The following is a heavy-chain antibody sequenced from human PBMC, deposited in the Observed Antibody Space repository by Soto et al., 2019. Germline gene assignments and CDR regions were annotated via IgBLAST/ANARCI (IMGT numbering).Heavy chain of an antibody. J-gene: IGHJ6*02. D-gene: IGHD1-26*01. Sequence: PSETLSLTCAVSGGSISSGGYSWSWIRQPPGKGLEWIGYIYHSGSTYYNPSLKSRVTISVDRSKNQFSLKLSSVTAADTAVYYCARGKRSPRVYYGMDVWGQGTTVTVSS. CDR2: IYHSGST. CDR3: ARGKRSPRVYYGMDV. V-gene: IGHV4-30-2*01. CDR1: GGSISSGGYS.